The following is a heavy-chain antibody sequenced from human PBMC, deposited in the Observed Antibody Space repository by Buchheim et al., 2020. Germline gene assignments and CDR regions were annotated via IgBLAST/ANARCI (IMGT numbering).Heavy chain of an antibody. CDR2: ISGTSGTT. V-gene: IGHV3-23*01. CDR3: ASLPRSQIVVAI. J-gene: IGHJ4*02. Sequence: EVQLLESGGGLIQPGGSLRLSCAASGFTFSSYAMSWVRQAPGKGLEWVSGISGTSGTTYYADSVKGRFTISRDNSKTTLSLQMNSLRAEDTAVYYCASLPRSQIVVAIWGQGTL. D-gene: IGHD3-22*01. CDR1: GFTFSSYA.